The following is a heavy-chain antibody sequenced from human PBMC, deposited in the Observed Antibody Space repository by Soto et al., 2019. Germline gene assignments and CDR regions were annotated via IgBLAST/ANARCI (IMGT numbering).Heavy chain of an antibody. V-gene: IGHV3-23*01. Sequence: EAQLLESGGGLVQPGGSLRLSCAASGFTFSSYAMSWVRQAPGKGLEWVSAISGSGGSTYYADSVKGRFTISRDNSKTTLYLQMNSLRAEDTAVYYCASAAREYYYYGMDVWGQGTTVTVSS. J-gene: IGHJ6*02. CDR1: GFTFSSYA. CDR3: ASAAREYYYYGMDV. CDR2: ISGSGGST.